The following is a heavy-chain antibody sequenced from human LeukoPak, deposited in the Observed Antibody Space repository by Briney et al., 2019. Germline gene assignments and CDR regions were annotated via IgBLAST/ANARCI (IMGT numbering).Heavy chain of an antibody. CDR2: ISGSGGST. J-gene: IGHJ3*02. CDR3: GKVVLDYDSPINVFDI. CDR1: GFTFSSSA. V-gene: IGHV3-23*01. D-gene: IGHD3-3*01. Sequence: GGSLRLSCAASGFTFSSSAMSWVRQAPGKGLEWVSAISGSGGSTYYADSVKGRFTISRDNSKNTLYLQMNSLRAEDTAVYYCGKVVLDYDSPINVFDIGGQGTMVTVFS.